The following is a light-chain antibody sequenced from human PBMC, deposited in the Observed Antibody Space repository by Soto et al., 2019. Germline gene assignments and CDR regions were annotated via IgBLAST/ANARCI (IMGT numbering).Light chain of an antibody. CDR3: MQALQTPLYT. Sequence: DLVMSQSPLSLPVTPGEPASISCRSSQSLLHRNGYNYVDWYLQKPGRSPQLVIYLGSNRASGVPDRFSGSGSGTDFTLKISRVEAEDVGVYYYMQALQTPLYTFGQGTKLEIK. CDR2: LGS. J-gene: IGKJ2*01. V-gene: IGKV2-28*01. CDR1: QSLLHRNGYNY.